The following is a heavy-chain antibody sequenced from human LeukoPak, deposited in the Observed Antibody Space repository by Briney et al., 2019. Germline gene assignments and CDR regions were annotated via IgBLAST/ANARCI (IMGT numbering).Heavy chain of an antibody. D-gene: IGHD6-19*01. J-gene: IGHJ4*02. CDR2: IDRDGSEK. CDR3: AKDPDGLASSGWTDY. V-gene: IGHV3-7*01. CDR1: GFSFSNYW. Sequence: GGSLRLSCAGSGFSFSNYWMSWVRQAPGKGLEWVANIDRDGSEKNYVDSVKGRFTISRDNAKSILYLQMNSLRAEDTAVYYCAKDPDGLASSGWTDYWGQGTLVTVSS.